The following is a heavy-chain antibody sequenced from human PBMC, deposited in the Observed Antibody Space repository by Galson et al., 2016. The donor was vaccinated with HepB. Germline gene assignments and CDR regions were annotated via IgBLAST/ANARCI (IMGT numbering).Heavy chain of an antibody. D-gene: IGHD3-22*01. J-gene: IGHJ4*02. CDR2: ISTSGSST. Sequence: SLRLSCAASGFAFSVYGMTWVRQAPRKGLEWVSAISTSGSSTDYADSVKGRSTISRDNSKNTLYLQMNSLRAEDTAVYYCAKESDIYYDSRGYPDFWGQGTLVIVSS. V-gene: IGHV3-23*01. CDR3: AKESDIYYDSRGYPDF. CDR1: GFAFSVYG.